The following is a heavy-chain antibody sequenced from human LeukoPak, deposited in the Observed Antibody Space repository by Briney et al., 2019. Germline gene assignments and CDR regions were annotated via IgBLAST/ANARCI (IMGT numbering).Heavy chain of an antibody. CDR1: GGSISSGGYS. CDR3: ARDRSRDGYKGDRFDI. D-gene: IGHD5-24*01. J-gene: IGHJ3*02. V-gene: IGHV4-30-2*01. CDR2: IYHSGST. Sequence: PSETLSLTCAVSGGSISSGGYSWSWIRQPPGKGLEWIGYIYHSGSTYYNPSLKSRVTISIDTSKNQFSLKLSSVTAADTAVYYCARDRSRDGYKGDRFDIWGQGTMVTVSS.